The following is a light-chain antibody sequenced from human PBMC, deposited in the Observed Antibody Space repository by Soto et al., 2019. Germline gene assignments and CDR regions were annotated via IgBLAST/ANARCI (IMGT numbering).Light chain of an antibody. CDR1: QSVSRSY. V-gene: IGKV3-20*01. Sequence: EILLTQSPGTRSLSPGERATLSCGASQSVSRSYLAWYQQKPGQAPRLLIYGASSRATGIPDRFSGSGSGTDFTLTIRRLEPEDFAVYYCQQYGSSPYTFGQGTKVDIK. J-gene: IGKJ2*01. CDR3: QQYGSSPYT. CDR2: GAS.